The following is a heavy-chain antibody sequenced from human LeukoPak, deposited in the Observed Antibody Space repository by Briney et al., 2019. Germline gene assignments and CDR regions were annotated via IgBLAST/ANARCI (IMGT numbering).Heavy chain of an antibody. Sequence: PSVTLSLTCAVYGGSFSGYYWSWIRQPPGKGLEWIGEINHSGSTNYNPSLKSRVTISVDTSKNQFSLKLSSVTAADTAVYYCARGGTTGTTRRRYNWFDPWGQGTLVTVSS. J-gene: IGHJ5*02. V-gene: IGHV4-34*01. CDR2: INHSGST. CDR1: GGSFSGYY. D-gene: IGHD1-1*01. CDR3: ARGGTTGTTRRRYNWFDP.